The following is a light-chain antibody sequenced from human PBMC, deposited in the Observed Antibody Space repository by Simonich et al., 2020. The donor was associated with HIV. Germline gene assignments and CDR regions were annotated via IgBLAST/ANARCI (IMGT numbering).Light chain of an antibody. CDR3: QQRSNYPIT. J-gene: IGKJ5*01. CDR2: DAS. CDR1: QSVSSY. Sequence: EIVLTQSPATLSLSPGERATLACRASQSVSSYLAWYQQKPGQAPRLLIYDASNRATGIPARFSGSGSGTDFTLTISSLEPEYFAVYYCQQRSNYPITFGQGTRLEIK. V-gene: IGKV3-11*01.